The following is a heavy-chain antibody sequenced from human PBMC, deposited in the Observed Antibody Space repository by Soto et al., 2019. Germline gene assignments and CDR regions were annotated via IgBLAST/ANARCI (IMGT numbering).Heavy chain of an antibody. CDR3: AKDRKGLLGNCSD. CDR1: GFTFNNYG. CDR2: ISYDGANK. D-gene: IGHD2-15*01. J-gene: IGHJ4*02. Sequence: QVQLVESGGGVVQPGRSLRLSCAASGFTFNNYGMHWVRQAPGKGLEWVAVISYDGANKFYSDSVKGRFTISRDNSKNTLYLQMNSLITEDTAVYYCAKDRKGLLGNCSDWGQGTLVTVSS. V-gene: IGHV3-30*18.